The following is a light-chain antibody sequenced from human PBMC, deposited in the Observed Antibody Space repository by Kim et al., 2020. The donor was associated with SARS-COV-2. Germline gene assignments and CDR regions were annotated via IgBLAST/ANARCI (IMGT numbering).Light chain of an antibody. CDR1: QSVSSN. V-gene: IGKV3-15*01. J-gene: IGKJ5*01. Sequence: EIVMTRSPATLSVSPGERATLSCRASQSVSSNLAWYQQKPGQAPRLLIYGASTRANGIPARFSGSESGTEFTLTISSLQSEDFAVYYCQQYNNWPPVTFGQGTRLEIK. CDR2: GAS. CDR3: QQYNNWPPVT.